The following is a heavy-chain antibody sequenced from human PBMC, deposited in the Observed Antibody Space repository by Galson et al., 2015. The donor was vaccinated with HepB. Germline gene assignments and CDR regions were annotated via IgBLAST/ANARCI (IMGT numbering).Heavy chain of an antibody. CDR2: IYPGDSDT. Sequence: QSGAEVKKPGESLKISCKGSGYSFTSYWIGWVRQMPGKGLEWMGIIYPGDSDTRCSPSFQGQVTISADKSISTAYLQWSSLKASDTAMYYCARRQDIVVVPAAISRAWFDPWGQGTLVTVSS. J-gene: IGHJ5*02. CDR3: ARRQDIVVVPAAISRAWFDP. V-gene: IGHV5-51*01. CDR1: GYSFTSYW. D-gene: IGHD2-2*01.